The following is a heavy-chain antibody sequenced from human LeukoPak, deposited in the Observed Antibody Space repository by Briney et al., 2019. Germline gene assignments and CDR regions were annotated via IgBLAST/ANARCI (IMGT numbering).Heavy chain of an antibody. CDR2: IKSKTDGGTT. D-gene: IGHD1-1*01. V-gene: IGHV3-15*01. CDR1: GFTFSNAW. Sequence: GGSLRLSCAASGFTFSNAWMSWVRQAPGKGLEWVGRIKSKTDGGTTDYAAPVKGRFTISRDDSKNTLYLQMNSLKTEDTAVYYCTTFNDGAYPLDYWGQGTLVTVSS. CDR3: TTFNDGAYPLDY. J-gene: IGHJ4*02.